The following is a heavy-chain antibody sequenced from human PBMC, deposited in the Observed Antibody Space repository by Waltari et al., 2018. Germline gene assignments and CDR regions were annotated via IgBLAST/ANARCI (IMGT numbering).Heavy chain of an antibody. V-gene: IGHV3-23*03. D-gene: IGHD3-10*01. J-gene: IGHJ4*02. Sequence: EVQLLESGGGLVQPGGSLRLSCAASGFTFSSYAMSWVRQAPGKGLEWVSVIYSGGSTYYADSVKGRFTISRDNSKNTLYLQMNSLRAEDTAVYYCATLHYYGSGSYYSSYWGQGTLVTVSS. CDR3: ATLHYYGSGSYYSSY. CDR2: IYSGGST. CDR1: GFTFSSYA.